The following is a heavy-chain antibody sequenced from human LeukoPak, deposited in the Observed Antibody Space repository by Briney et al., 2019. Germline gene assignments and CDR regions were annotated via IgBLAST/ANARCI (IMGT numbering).Heavy chain of an antibody. CDR3: ARGPHYNTLTGYYLHRNWYFDL. Sequence: GASVKVSCKASGYTFTSYGISWVRQAPGQGLEWMGWISAYNGNTNYAQKLQGRVTITADKSTSTAYMELSSLRSEDTAVYYCARGPHYNTLTGYYLHRNWYFDLWGRGTLVTVSS. V-gene: IGHV1-18*01. D-gene: IGHD3-9*01. J-gene: IGHJ2*01. CDR2: ISAYNGNT. CDR1: GYTFTSYG.